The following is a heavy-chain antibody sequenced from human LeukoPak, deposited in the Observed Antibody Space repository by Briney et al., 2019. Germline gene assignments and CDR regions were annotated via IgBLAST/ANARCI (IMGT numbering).Heavy chain of an antibody. Sequence: GGSLRLSCAASGFTFSTYSMNWVRQAPGKGLEWVSYIGSRSSYIYYADSVKGRFTISRDNAKNSLYLQMDSLRAEDTAVYYCARDPFSGYDKRVYYFDYWGQGVLVTVSS. CDR3: ARDPFSGYDKRVYYFDY. CDR2: IGSRSSYI. D-gene: IGHD5-12*01. CDR1: GFTFSTYS. V-gene: IGHV3-21*06. J-gene: IGHJ4*02.